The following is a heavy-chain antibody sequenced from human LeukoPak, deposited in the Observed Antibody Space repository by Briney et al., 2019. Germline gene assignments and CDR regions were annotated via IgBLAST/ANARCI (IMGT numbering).Heavy chain of an antibody. V-gene: IGHV4-34*01. J-gene: IGHJ4*02. CDR2: INHSGST. Sequence: PSETLSLTCAVYGGSFSGYYWSWIRQPPGKGLEWIGEINHSGSTNYNPSLKSRVTISVDTSKNQFSLKLSSVTAAGTAVYYCAREANYYYGSGSYHFDYWGQGTLVTVSS. D-gene: IGHD3-10*01. CDR3: AREANYYYGSGSYHFDY. CDR1: GGSFSGYY.